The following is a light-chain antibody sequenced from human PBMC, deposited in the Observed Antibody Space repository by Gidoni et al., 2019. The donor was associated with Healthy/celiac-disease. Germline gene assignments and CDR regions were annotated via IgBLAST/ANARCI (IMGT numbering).Light chain of an antibody. CDR1: QSISSY. V-gene: IGKV1-39*01. Sequence: KTTQSPSALSASVGDSVTIICRASQSISSYLNWYQQKPGKAPKLLIYAASSLQSGVPSRFSGSGSGTDFTLTISSLQPEDFATYYCQQSYSTPQSFGQGTKLEIK. J-gene: IGKJ2*03. CDR2: AAS. CDR3: QQSYSTPQS.